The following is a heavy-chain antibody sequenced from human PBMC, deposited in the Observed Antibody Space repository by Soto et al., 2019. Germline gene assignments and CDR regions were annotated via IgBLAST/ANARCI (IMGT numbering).Heavy chain of an antibody. V-gene: IGHV3-23*01. CDR2: ISGGGGNT. CDR3: AKAIYSSSPYYYGVDV. Sequence: EVQLLESGGGLVQPGGSLRLSCEGSGFTFSSYVMSWVRQAPGKGMEWVSGISGGGGNTDYADSVKGRLTVSRDNSKSTMFLQMESLRAEDTAVYYCAKAIYSSSPYYYGVDVWGQGTTVSGSS. J-gene: IGHJ6*02. D-gene: IGHD5-18*01. CDR1: GFTFSSYV.